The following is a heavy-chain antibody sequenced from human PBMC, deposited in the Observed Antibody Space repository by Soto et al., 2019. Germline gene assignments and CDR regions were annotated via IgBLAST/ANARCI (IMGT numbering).Heavy chain of an antibody. CDR2: IYYSGST. CDR3: ASFDTVASGDH. D-gene: IGHD3-10*01. V-gene: IGHV4-30-4*01. Sequence: TSETLSLTCTVSGGSISSGDYYWSWIRQPPGKGLEWIGYIYYSGSTYYNPSLKSRVTISVDTSKNQFSLKLSSVTAADTAFYYCASFDTVASGDHWGQGTLVTVSS. CDR1: GGSISSGDYY. J-gene: IGHJ4*02.